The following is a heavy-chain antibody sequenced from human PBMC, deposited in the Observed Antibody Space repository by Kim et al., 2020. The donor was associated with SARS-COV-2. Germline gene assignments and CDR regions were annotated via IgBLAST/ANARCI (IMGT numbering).Heavy chain of an antibody. CDR1: GVSISSSNW. Sequence: SETLSLTCAVSGVSISSSNWWSWVRQPPGKGLEWIGEIYHSGSTNYNPSLKSRVTISVDKSKNQFSLKLSSVTAADTAVYYCARGDYGDYFSNWFDPWGQGTLVTVSS. J-gene: IGHJ5*02. D-gene: IGHD4-17*01. CDR3: ARGDYGDYFSNWFDP. CDR2: IYHSGST. V-gene: IGHV4-4*02.